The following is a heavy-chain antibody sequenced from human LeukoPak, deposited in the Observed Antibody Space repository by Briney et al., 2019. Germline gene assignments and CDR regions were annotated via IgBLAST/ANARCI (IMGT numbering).Heavy chain of an antibody. Sequence: GGSLRLSWSAAGFTFSLYAMNWVRQAPGKGREWVSYINSESTDILYAGSVKGRFTISRDIAKNSLCLQMNSLRAEDTAVYYCAKPQGSCGGFLIDYWGQGTLVTASS. V-gene: IGHV3-21*05. CDR3: AKPQGSCGGFLIDY. D-gene: IGHD3-10*01. CDR2: INSESTDI. J-gene: IGHJ4*02. CDR1: GFTFSLYA.